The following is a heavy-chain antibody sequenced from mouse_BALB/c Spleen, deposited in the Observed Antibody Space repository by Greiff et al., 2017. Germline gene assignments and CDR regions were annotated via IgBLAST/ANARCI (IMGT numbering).Heavy chain of an antibody. Sequence: EVKVVESGGGLVQPGGSRKLSCAASGFTFSSFGMHWVRQAPEKGLEWVAYISSGSSTIYYADTVKGRFTISRDNPKNTLFLQMTSLRSEDTAMYYCARGLAYWGQGTLVTVSA. CDR1: GFTFSSFG. J-gene: IGHJ3*01. CDR3: ARGLAY. CDR2: ISSGSSTI. V-gene: IGHV5-17*02.